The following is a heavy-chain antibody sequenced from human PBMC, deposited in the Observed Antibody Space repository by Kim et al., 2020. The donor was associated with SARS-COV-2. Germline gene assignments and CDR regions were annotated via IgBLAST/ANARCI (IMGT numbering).Heavy chain of an antibody. J-gene: IGHJ6*03. D-gene: IGHD2-21*02. Sequence: SETLSLTCAVYGGSFSGYYWSWIRQPPGKGLEWIGEINHSGSTNYNPSLKSRVTISVDTSKNQFSLKLSSVTAADTAVYYCARALVTRGYYYYMGVWGKGTTGT. V-gene: IGHV4-34*01. CDR1: GGSFSGYY. CDR2: INHSGST. CDR3: ARALVTRGYYYYMGV.